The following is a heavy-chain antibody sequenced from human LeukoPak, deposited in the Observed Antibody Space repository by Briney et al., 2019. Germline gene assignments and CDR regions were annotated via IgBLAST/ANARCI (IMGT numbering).Heavy chain of an antibody. CDR2: IKSKTAGGTT. V-gene: IGHV3-15*01. CDR3: TTGNY. J-gene: IGHJ4*02. CDR1: GFTFSNAW. Sequence: GGSLRLSCAASGFTFSNAWMNWVRQAPGKGLEWVGHIKSKTAGGTTDYAASVKGRFTISRDDSKNTLYLQMNSLKTEDTAVYYCTTGNYWGQGTLVTVSS.